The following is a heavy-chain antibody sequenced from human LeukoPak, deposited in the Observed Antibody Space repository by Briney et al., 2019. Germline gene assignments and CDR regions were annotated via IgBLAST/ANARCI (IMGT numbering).Heavy chain of an antibody. Sequence: GGSLRLSCAASEFSVSSNYMTWVRQAPGKGLEWVSLIYSGGSTYYADSVKGRFTISRDNSKNTLYLQMGSLRADDMAVYYCARVSTTVVDYYFDYGGHATLVTVTS. V-gene: IGHV3-66*01. CDR1: EFSVSSNY. CDR2: IYSGGST. D-gene: IGHD4-23*01. CDR3: ARVSTTVVDYYFDY. J-gene: IGHJ4*01.